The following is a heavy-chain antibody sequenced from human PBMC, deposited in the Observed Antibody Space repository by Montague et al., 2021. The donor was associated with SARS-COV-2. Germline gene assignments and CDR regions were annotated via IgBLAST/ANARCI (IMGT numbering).Heavy chain of an antibody. CDR1: GGFSNGDY. V-gene: IGHV4-34*01. Sequence: SETLSLTCVVYGGFSNGDYWRWSRQPPGKGLEWRGEINHNGSTNYNQSLKSRVTISADTSKKQFSLRLNSVTAADTAVYYCARGGGYSYGALDYWGQGTLVTVSS. CDR3: ARGGGYSYGALDY. J-gene: IGHJ4*02. CDR2: INHNGST. D-gene: IGHD5-18*01.